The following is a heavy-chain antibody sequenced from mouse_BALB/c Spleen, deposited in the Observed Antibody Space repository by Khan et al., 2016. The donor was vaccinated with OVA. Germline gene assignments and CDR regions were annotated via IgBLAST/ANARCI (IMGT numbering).Heavy chain of an antibody. CDR1: GFTFSSYG. Sequence: DVMLVESGGGLVQPGGSRKLSCAASGFTFSSYGMHWVRQAPERGLEWVAYISCDSNTIYYADTVKGRFTISRDNPRNTLFLQMTSLMSEDTAMYYCATSYFYGYYFDYWGPGTTLTVSS. J-gene: IGHJ2*01. CDR3: ATSYFYGYYFDY. D-gene: IGHD1-1*01. CDR2: ISCDSNTI. V-gene: IGHV5-17*02.